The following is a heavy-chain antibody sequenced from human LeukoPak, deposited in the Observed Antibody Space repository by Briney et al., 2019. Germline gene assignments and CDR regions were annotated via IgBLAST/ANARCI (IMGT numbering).Heavy chain of an antibody. V-gene: IGHV3-23*01. CDR1: GFTFSSYA. D-gene: IGHD2-2*01. Sequence: GGSLRLSCAASGFTFSSYAMSWVRQAPGKGLEWVSAISGSGGSTYYADSVKGRFTISRDNSKNMLYLQMNSLRAEDTAVYYCAKVEGYCSSTSCYGGLDYWGQGTLVTVSS. CDR3: AKVEGYCSSTSCYGGLDY. J-gene: IGHJ4*02. CDR2: ISGSGGST.